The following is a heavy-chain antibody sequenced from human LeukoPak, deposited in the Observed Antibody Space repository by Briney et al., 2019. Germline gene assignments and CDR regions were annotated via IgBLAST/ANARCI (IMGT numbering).Heavy chain of an antibody. J-gene: IGHJ4*02. Sequence: GSLRLSCAASGFTFSTYAMHWVRQAPGEGLEFVSGISSNGGNTYYANSLKGRFTISRDNSKNTLYLQMGSLRPEDMAVYHCARVILTGYHYDSWGQGTLVTVSS. CDR3: ARVILTGYHYDS. V-gene: IGHV3-64*01. CDR2: ISSNGGNT. D-gene: IGHD3-9*01. CDR1: GFTFSTYA.